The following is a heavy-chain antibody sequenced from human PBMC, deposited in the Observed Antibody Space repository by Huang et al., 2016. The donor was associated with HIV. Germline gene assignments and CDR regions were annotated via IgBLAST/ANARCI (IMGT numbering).Heavy chain of an antibody. V-gene: IGHV1-2*06. CDR2: IDPTRGAI. D-gene: IGHD3-10*01. CDR1: GYSFTGHF. CDR3: AREAWASGVAHYFDY. J-gene: IGHJ4*02. Sequence: QVQLVQSGAEVTRPGASVKVSCKASGYSFTGHFIHWVRQAPVQGLEWRGRIDPTRGAINWASRFQGRVSMTRDKYIGEAYMELSGLRSDDTAVFFCAREAWASGVAHYFDYWGPGTLVTVSS.